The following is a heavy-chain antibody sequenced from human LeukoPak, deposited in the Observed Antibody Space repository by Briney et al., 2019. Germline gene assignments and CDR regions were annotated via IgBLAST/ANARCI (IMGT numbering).Heavy chain of an antibody. D-gene: IGHD1-1*01. V-gene: IGHV1-3*01. Sequence: ASVKVSCKASGYTFTSYAMHWVRQAPGQRLEGMGWINAGNGNTKSSQKFQGRVTITRDTSASTAYMELSSLRSEDTAVYYCARENQYNWNDYAFDIWGQGTMVTVSS. CDR3: ARENQYNWNDYAFDI. J-gene: IGHJ3*02. CDR1: GYTFTSYA. CDR2: INAGNGNT.